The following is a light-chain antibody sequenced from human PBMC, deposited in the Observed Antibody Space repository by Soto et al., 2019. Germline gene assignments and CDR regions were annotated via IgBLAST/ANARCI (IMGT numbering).Light chain of an antibody. V-gene: IGKV3-20*01. Sequence: MVLTQSPGTLSLSPGERATLSCRASQSVSSSYLAWYQQKPGQAPRLLIYGASSRATCIPDRFSGSGSGTDFTLTISRLEPEDFAVYSCQQYGSSLLTFGKGTKVEIK. CDR2: GAS. CDR1: QSVSSSY. J-gene: IGKJ1*01. CDR3: QQYGSSLLT.